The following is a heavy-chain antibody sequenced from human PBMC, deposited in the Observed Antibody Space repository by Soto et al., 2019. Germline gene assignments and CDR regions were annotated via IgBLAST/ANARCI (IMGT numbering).Heavy chain of an antibody. CDR2: VLQTGSTT. CDR3: AQDFTPDGYWDFDY. J-gene: IGHJ4*02. D-gene: IGHD4-17*01. V-gene: IGHV3-23*01. CDR1: GFTFSTYT. Sequence: PGGSLRLSCAASGFTFSTYTMSWVRQAPGKGLEWVSSVLQTGSTTYYADSVKGRFTISRDNSKNTLYLQMSNLRAEDTAVYYCAQDFTPDGYWDFDYWGQGTLVTVSS.